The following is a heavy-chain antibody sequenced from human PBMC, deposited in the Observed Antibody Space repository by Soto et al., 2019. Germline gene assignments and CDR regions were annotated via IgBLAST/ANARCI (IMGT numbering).Heavy chain of an antibody. D-gene: IGHD2-15*01. CDR1: GFTFSTYG. J-gene: IGHJ6*02. CDR3: SRGVVYD. V-gene: IGHV3-33*01. CDR2: IWYDGGKT. Sequence: QVPLVESGGGMVQPGRSLRLSCATSGFTFSTYGMHWVRQAPGKGLEWVARIWYDGGKTFYADSVKGRFTISRVNSQNTLYLQINSLGAGGTAVDYGSRGVVYDWCQGTTVTVAS.